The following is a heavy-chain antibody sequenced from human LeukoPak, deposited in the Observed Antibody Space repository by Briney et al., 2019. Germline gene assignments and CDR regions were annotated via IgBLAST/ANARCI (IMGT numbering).Heavy chain of an antibody. D-gene: IGHD2-2*01. CDR1: GFTFSSYG. Sequence: GGSLRLSCAASGFTFSSYGMHWVRQAPGKGLEWVAFIRLDGSNKYYADSVKGRFTISRDNSKNTLYLQMNSLRAEDTAVYYCAKDRNIVVVPAASPYCFDYWGQGTLVTVSS. CDR3: AKDRNIVVVPAASPYCFDY. V-gene: IGHV3-30*02. J-gene: IGHJ4*02. CDR2: IRLDGSNK.